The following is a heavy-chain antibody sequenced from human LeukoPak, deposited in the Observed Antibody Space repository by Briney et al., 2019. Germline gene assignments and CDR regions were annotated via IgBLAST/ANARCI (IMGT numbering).Heavy chain of an antibody. Sequence: GASVKVSCKVSGYTLTELSMHWVRQAPGKGLEWMGGFDPEDGETIYAQKFQGRVTMTEDTSTDTAYMELSSLRFEDTAVYYCATELGYCSSTSCPLGYWGQGTLVTVSS. CDR1: GYTLTELS. CDR3: ATELGYCSSTSCPLGY. CDR2: FDPEDGET. J-gene: IGHJ4*02. V-gene: IGHV1-24*01. D-gene: IGHD2-2*01.